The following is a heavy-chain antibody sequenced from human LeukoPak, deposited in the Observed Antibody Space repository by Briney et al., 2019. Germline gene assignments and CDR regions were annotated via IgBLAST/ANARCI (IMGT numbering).Heavy chain of an antibody. CDR1: GFTFSDYY. Sequence: GGSLRLSCAASGFTFSDYYMSWIRQAPGKGLEWVSYISSSGSTIYYADSVKGRFTISRDNSKNTLYLQMNSLRAEDTAVYYCAKGPYDYVWGSYRYIDYWGQGTLVTVSS. CDR3: AKGPYDYVWGSYRYIDY. J-gene: IGHJ4*02. D-gene: IGHD3-16*02. V-gene: IGHV3-11*01. CDR2: ISSSGSTI.